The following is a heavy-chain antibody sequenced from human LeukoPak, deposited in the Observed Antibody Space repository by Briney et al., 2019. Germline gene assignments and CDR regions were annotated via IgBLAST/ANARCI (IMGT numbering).Heavy chain of an antibody. Sequence: GGSLRLSCAASGFTFSSYSMNWVRQAPGKGLEWVSSISSSSSYIYYADSVKGRFTISRDNAKNSLYLQMNSLRAEDTAVYYCARDESGYYDSSGYSDYWGQGTLVTVSS. CDR1: GFTFSSYS. CDR3: ARDESGYYDSSGYSDY. D-gene: IGHD3-22*01. J-gene: IGHJ4*02. V-gene: IGHV3-21*01. CDR2: ISSSSSYI.